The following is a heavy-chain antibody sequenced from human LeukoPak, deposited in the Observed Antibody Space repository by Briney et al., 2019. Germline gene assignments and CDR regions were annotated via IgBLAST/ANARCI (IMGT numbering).Heavy chain of an antibody. D-gene: IGHD6-13*01. CDR3: ARDQWVAAAGTVSWLDP. V-gene: IGHV1-18*01. Sequence: ASVKVSCKASGYSFTSYGISWVRQAPGQGLEWMGWISAYNGNTNYVQKLQGRVTMTTDTSTSTAYMELRSLRSDDTAVYYCARDQWVAAAGTVSWLDPWGQGTLVTVSS. CDR1: GYSFTSYG. CDR2: ISAYNGNT. J-gene: IGHJ5*02.